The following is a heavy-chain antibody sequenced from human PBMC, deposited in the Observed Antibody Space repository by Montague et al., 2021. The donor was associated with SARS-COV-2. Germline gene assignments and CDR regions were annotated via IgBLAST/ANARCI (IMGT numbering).Heavy chain of an antibody. CDR3: ARFGSGTLEFDL. V-gene: IGHV4-61*02. CDR2: IRTTGYT. CDR1: GASISTGIYY. J-gene: IGHJ4*02. Sequence: TLSLTCTVSGASISTGIYYWSWIRQPAGKGLEWIGRIRTTGYTDYNSSLESRVFMSVDTSTNQFSLSLTPVTAADTAVYFCARFGSGTLEFDLWGQGTLVTVSS. D-gene: IGHD1-26*01.